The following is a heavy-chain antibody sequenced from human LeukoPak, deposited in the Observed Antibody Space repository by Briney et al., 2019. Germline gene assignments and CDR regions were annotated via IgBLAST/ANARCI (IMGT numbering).Heavy chain of an antibody. CDR1: GFTFDDYA. Sequence: GGSLRLSCAASGFTFDDYAMHWVRQAPGKGLEWVSGISWNSGNIGYADSVKGRFTISRDNANNSLYLQINSLRAEDRALYYCAKDTGYYYDSSGHFDYWGQGTLVTVSS. J-gene: IGHJ4*02. D-gene: IGHD3-22*01. V-gene: IGHV3-9*01. CDR3: AKDTGYYYDSSGHFDY. CDR2: ISWNSGNI.